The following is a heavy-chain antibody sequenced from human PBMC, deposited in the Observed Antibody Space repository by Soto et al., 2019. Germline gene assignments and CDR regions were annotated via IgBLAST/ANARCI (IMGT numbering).Heavy chain of an antibody. V-gene: IGHV3-30*18. Sequence: QVELVESGGGVVQPGRSLRLSCAASEFIFSGYGMHWVRQAPDKGVEWVAVISYDGTNEIYADSVKGRFSISRDNSKSTLYLQMNSLRHEDTAIYYCAKWEKRDGDSSPPSDYWGQGTLVPVSS. CDR2: ISYDGTNE. J-gene: IGHJ4*02. CDR1: EFIFSGYG. CDR3: AKWEKRDGDSSPPSDY. D-gene: IGHD1-26*01.